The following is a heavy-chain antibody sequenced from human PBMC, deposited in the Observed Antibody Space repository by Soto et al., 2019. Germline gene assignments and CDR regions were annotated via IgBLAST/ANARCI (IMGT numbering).Heavy chain of an antibody. D-gene: IGHD6-13*01. CDR3: ARDPGIAAAGY. V-gene: IGHV3-21*01. Sequence: EVQLVESGGGLVKPGGSLRLSCAASGFTFSSYSMNWVRQAPGKGLEWVSSISSSSSYIYYADSVKGRFTISRDNAKNSLYLQINSLRAEDTAVYYCARDPGIAAAGYWGQGTLVTVSS. J-gene: IGHJ4*02. CDR2: ISSSSSYI. CDR1: GFTFSSYS.